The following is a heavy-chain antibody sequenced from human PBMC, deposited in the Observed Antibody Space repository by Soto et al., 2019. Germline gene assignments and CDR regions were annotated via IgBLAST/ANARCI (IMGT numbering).Heavy chain of an antibody. J-gene: IGHJ4*02. V-gene: IGHV1-18*01. CDR2: ISGDTAKT. CDR1: GYTFSNYG. Sequence: QVQLVQSGVEVKKPGASVKVSCKASGYTFSNYGISWVRQAPGQGLEWMGWISGDTAKTNYAQKFQGRVTMTTDASTSTAYMELKSLRPDDTAVYYCARTYYYDSSGRARGDHWGQGTLVTVSS. CDR3: ARTYYYDSSGRARGDH. D-gene: IGHD3-22*01.